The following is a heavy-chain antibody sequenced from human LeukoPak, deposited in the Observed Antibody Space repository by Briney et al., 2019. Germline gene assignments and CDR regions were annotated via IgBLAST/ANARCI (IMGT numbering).Heavy chain of an antibody. CDR2: ISAYNGNT. Sequence: ASVKVSCKASGYTFTSYGISWVRQAPGQGLEWMGWISAYNGNTNYAQKLQGRVTMTTDTSTSTAYMELRSLRSDDTAAYYCARVRAVAGYYYYGMDVWGQGTTVTVSS. D-gene: IGHD6-19*01. J-gene: IGHJ6*02. V-gene: IGHV1-18*01. CDR3: ARVRAVAGYYYYGMDV. CDR1: GYTFTSYG.